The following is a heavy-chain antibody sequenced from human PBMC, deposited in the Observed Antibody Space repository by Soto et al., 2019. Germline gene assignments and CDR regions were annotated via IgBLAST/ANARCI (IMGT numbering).Heavy chain of an antibody. CDR2: IIPIFGTA. D-gene: IGHD4-17*01. Sequence: GASVKVSCKASGGTFSSYAISWVRQAPGQGLEWMGGIIPIFGTANYAQKFQGRVTITADESTSTAYMELSSLRSEDTAVYYCARDGINYQGEYGPRWFDTWGQGTLVTVSS. CDR1: GGTFSSYA. CDR3: ARDGINYQGEYGPRWFDT. J-gene: IGHJ5*02. V-gene: IGHV1-69*13.